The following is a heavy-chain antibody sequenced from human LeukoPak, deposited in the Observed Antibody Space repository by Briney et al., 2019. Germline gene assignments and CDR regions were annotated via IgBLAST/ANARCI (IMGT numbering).Heavy chain of an antibody. CDR2: IYYSGST. J-gene: IGHJ4*02. D-gene: IGHD3-3*01. CDR1: GGSISSSSYY. CDR3: ARASFESSYYDFWSSDYYFDY. V-gene: IGHV4-39*07. Sequence: PSETLSLTCTVSGGSISSSSYYWGWIRQPPGTGLEWIGSIYYSGSTYYNPSLKSRVTISVDTSKNQFSLKLSSVTAADTAVYYCARASFESSYYDFWSSDYYFDYWGQGTLVTVSS.